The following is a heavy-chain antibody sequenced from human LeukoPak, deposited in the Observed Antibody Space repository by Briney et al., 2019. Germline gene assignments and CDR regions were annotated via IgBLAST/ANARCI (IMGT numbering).Heavy chain of an antibody. J-gene: IGHJ3*02. CDR2: IYHSGST. CDR1: GGPVSSHHYY. D-gene: IGHD4-17*01. V-gene: IGHV4-31*03. CDR3: ARVRLTTMTTGDAFDI. Sequence: PSETLSLTCTVSGGPVSSHHYYWSWIRQHPGRGLEFIGYIYHSGSTYYNPSLQGRVTISVDTSNKQFSLNLSSVTAADTAVYYCARVRLTTMTTGDAFDIWGQGSLVTVSS.